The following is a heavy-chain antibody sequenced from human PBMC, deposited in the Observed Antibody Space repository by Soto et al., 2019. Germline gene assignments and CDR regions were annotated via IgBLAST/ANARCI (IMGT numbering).Heavy chain of an antibody. CDR1: GYTFTSYG. CDR3: ARDLGYYDSSGHEGY. Sequence: ASVKVSCKASGYTFTSYGISWVRQAPGQGLEWMGWISAHNGNTNYAQKLQGRVTMTTDTSTSTAYMELRSLRSDDTAVYYCARDLGYYDSSGHEGYWGQGTLVTVSS. D-gene: IGHD3-22*01. V-gene: IGHV1-18*01. J-gene: IGHJ4*02. CDR2: ISAHNGNT.